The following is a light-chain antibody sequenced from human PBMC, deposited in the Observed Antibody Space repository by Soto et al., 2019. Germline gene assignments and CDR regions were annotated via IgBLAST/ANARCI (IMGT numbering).Light chain of an antibody. V-gene: IGKV3-20*01. CDR2: GAS. Sequence: EIVLTQSPGTLSLSPGERATLSCRASQSVSSSYLAWYQQKPGQAPRPLIYGASSSATGIPDRFSGSGSGTDFTLTISRLEPEDFAVYYCQQYGSSRIFTFGPGTKVDIK. CDR3: QQYGSSRIFT. CDR1: QSVSSSY. J-gene: IGKJ3*01.